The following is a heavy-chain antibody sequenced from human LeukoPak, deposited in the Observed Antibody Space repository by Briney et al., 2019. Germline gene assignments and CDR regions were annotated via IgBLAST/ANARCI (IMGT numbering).Heavy chain of an antibody. D-gene: IGHD3-22*01. J-gene: IGHJ4*02. CDR1: GGSFSGYY. CDR3: ARKVVITTLDY. Sequence: SETLSLTCAVYGGSFSGYYWSWIRQPPGKGLEWIGEINHSGSTNYNPSLKSRVTISVDTSKNQFSLKLSSVTAADTAVYYCARKVVITTLDYWGQGTLVTVSS. CDR2: INHSGST. V-gene: IGHV4-34*01.